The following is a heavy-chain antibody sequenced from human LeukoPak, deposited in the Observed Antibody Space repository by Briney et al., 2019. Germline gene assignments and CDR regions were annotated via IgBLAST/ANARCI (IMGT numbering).Heavy chain of an antibody. CDR3: ARKAGPYYYYYGMDV. Sequence: ASVKVSCKASGYTFTSYDINWVRQATGQGLEWMGWMNPNSGNTGYAQKFQGRVTMTRNTSISTAYMELSSLRSEDTAMYYCARKAGPYYYYYGMDVWGQGTTVTVSS. D-gene: IGHD6-19*01. CDR1: GYTFTSYD. V-gene: IGHV1-8*01. J-gene: IGHJ6*02. CDR2: MNPNSGNT.